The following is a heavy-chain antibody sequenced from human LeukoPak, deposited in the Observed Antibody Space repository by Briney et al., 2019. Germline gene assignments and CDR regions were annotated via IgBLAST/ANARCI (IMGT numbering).Heavy chain of an antibody. CDR3: AGGIDSSGYYPPGY. CDR2: INAGNGNT. V-gene: IGHV1-3*01. J-gene: IGHJ4*02. D-gene: IGHD3-22*01. Sequence: ASVKVSCKASGYTFTSYAMHWVRQAPGQRLEWMGWINAGNGNTKYSQKFQGRVTITRDTSASTAYMELSSLRSEDTAVYYCAGGIDSSGYYPPGYWGQGTLVTVSS. CDR1: GYTFTSYA.